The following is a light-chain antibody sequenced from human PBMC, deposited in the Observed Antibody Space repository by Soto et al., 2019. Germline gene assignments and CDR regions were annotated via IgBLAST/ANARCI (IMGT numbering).Light chain of an antibody. CDR1: EIITNR. CDR3: RQHDNYPQT. Sequence: DIQMTQSPSSLSASVGDRVTISCRASEIITNRLAWYQQKPGKAPKVLIYDASNLESGVPSRFSGSGSGTEFTPTVSSLQPEDFATYYCRQHDNYPQTFGPGTKV. J-gene: IGKJ1*01. V-gene: IGKV1-5*01. CDR2: DAS.